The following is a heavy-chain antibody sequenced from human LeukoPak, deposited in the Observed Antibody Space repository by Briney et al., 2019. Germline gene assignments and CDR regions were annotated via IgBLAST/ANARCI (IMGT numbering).Heavy chain of an antibody. CDR2: MSKDGATI. CDR1: GFTFSRHG. Sequence: PGGSLRLSCAASGFTFSRHGMHWARHAPGKGLKWVAGMSKDGATIRYADSVKGRFTISRDNAKNSLYLQMNSLRAEDTALYYCAKDIVVGAKLGVLGFDYWGQGTLVTVSS. V-gene: IGHV3-30*18. J-gene: IGHJ4*02. D-gene: IGHD2-21*01. CDR3: AKDIVVGAKLGVLGFDY.